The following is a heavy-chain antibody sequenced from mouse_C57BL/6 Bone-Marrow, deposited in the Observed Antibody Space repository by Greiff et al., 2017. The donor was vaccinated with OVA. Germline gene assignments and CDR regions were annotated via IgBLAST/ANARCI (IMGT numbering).Heavy chain of an antibody. D-gene: IGHD2-3*01. Sequence: VQLQQSGPVLARPGASVKMSCKTSGYTFTSYWMHWVKQRPGQGLEWIGDIYPGNSDTSYNQKFKGKAKLTAVTSASTAYMELSSLTNEDSAVYYCTRRGWLLYYFDYWGQGTTLTVSS. J-gene: IGHJ2*01. CDR3: TRRGWLLYYFDY. V-gene: IGHV1-5*01. CDR1: GYTFTSYW. CDR2: IYPGNSDT.